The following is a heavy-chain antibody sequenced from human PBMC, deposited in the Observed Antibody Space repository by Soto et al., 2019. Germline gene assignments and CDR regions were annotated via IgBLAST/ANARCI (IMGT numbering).Heavy chain of an antibody. J-gene: IGHJ5*02. CDR2: IYWDDGK. CDR3: AHSLIGYYYDSSGSNWFDP. D-gene: IGHD3-22*01. V-gene: IGHV2-5*02. Sequence: SGPTLVNPTQTLTLTCTFSWFSLSTSGVGVGWIRQPPGKALEWLALIYWDDGKRYSPSLKSRLTITKDTSKNQVVLTMTNMDPVDTATYYCAHSLIGYYYDSSGSNWFDPWGQGTLVTVSS. CDR1: WFSLSTSGVG.